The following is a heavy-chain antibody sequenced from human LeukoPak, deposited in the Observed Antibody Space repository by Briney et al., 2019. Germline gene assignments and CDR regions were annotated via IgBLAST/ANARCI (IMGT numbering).Heavy chain of an antibody. CDR1: GYTFTSYG. J-gene: IGHJ4*02. Sequence: GSVTVSFTAFGYTFTSYGISWVRQAPGQGREWMGWISAYNGNTNYSQKLQGRVTMTTDTSTSTAYMELRSLRSDDTAVYYCARVPPPRLRSGGFDYWGQGTLVTVSS. V-gene: IGHV1-18*01. D-gene: IGHD4-17*01. CDR2: ISAYNGNT. CDR3: ARVPPPRLRSGGFDY.